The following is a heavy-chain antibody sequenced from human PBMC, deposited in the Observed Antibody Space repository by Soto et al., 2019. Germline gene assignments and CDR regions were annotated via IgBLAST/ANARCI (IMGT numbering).Heavy chain of an antibody. CDR1: GYTFTSYA. D-gene: IGHD6-19*01. J-gene: IGHJ4*02. CDR2: INAGNGNT. CDR3: ATRGSGWYVADY. V-gene: IGHV1-3*01. Sequence: ASVKVSCKASGYTFTSYAMHWVLQAPGQRLEWMGWINAGNGNTKYSQKFQGRVTITRDTSASTAYMELSSLRSEDTAVYYCATRGSGWYVADYWGQGTLVTVSS.